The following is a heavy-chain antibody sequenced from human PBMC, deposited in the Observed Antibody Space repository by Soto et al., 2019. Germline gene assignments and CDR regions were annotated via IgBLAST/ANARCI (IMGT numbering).Heavy chain of an antibody. D-gene: IGHD3-10*01. CDR2: IKQDGSEK. V-gene: IGHV3-7*01. J-gene: IGHJ6*02. Sequence: NIKQDGSEKYYVYSVKGRFTISRDNAKNSLYLQMNSLRAEDTAVYYCARERRYYGSGGYMAYYYYGMDVWGQGTT. CDR3: ARERRYYGSGGYMAYYYYGMDV.